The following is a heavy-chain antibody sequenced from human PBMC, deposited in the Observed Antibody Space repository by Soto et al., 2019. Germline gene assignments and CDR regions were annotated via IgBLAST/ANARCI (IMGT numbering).Heavy chain of an antibody. CDR2: INHSGST. J-gene: IGHJ5*02. Sequence: TSETLSLTCAVYGGSFSGYYWSWIRQPPGKGLEWIGEINHSGSTNYNPSLKSRVTISVDTSKNQFSLKLSSVTAADTAVYYCARGPGSYLKRNWFDPWGQGTLVTVSS. CDR3: ARGPGSYLKRNWFDP. D-gene: IGHD1-26*01. CDR1: GGSFSGYY. V-gene: IGHV4-34*01.